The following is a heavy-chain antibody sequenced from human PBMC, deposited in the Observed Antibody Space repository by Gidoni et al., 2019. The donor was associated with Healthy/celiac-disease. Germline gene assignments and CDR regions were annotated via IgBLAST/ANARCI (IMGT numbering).Heavy chain of an antibody. J-gene: IGHJ3*02. CDR3: TTGARLYYDILTGYPHDAFDI. Sequence: EVQLVESGGGLVKPGGSLRLSCAASGFTFSNAWMSWVRQAPGKGLEWVGRIKSKTDGGTTDYAAPVKGRFTISRDDSKNTLYLQMNSLKTEDTAVYYCTTGARLYYDILTGYPHDAFDIWGQGTMVTVSS. V-gene: IGHV3-15*01. CDR1: GFTFSNAW. D-gene: IGHD3-9*01. CDR2: IKSKTDGGTT.